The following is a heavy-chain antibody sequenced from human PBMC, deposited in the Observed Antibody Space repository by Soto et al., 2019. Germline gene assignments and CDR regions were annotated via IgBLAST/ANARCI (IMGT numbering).Heavy chain of an antibody. CDR2: TYYRSKWYN. CDR3: ARGYCSGGSCYFGAVWFDP. V-gene: IGHV6-1*01. J-gene: IGHJ5*02. CDR1: GDSVSSNSAA. D-gene: IGHD2-15*01. Sequence: SQTLSLTCAISGDSVSSNSAAWNWIRPSPSRGLEWLGRTYYRSKWYNDYAVSVKSRITINPDTSKNQFSLQLNSVTPEDTAVYYCARGYCSGGSCYFGAVWFDPWGQGTLVTVSS.